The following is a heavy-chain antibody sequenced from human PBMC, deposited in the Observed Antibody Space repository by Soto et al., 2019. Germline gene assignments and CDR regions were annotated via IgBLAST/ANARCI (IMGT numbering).Heavy chain of an antibody. CDR3: ARDHSHSYGVYYFDY. J-gene: IGHJ4*02. Sequence: PSETLSLTCTVSGGSISNYYWSWIRQPPGKGLEWIGYVYSSGSTHYNPSLQSRVTISADTSKNQVSLKVNSVTAADTAVYYCARDHSHSYGVYYFDYWGQGTPVTVSS. CDR1: GGSISNYY. V-gene: IGHV4-59*01. CDR2: VYSSGST. D-gene: IGHD5-18*01.